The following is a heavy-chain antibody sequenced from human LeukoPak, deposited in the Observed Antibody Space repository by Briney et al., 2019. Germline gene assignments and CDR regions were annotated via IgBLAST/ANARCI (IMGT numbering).Heavy chain of an antibody. CDR1: GGSISSYY. V-gene: IGHV4-4*07. CDR3: ARVLIAARMVFDY. J-gene: IGHJ4*02. Sequence: SETLSLTCTVSGGSISSYYWSWIRQPAGKGLEWIGRIHSSGSTNYNPSLKTRVTMSADTSKNQLSLKLSSVTAADTAVYYCARVLIAARMVFDYWGQGTLVTVSS. D-gene: IGHD6-6*01. CDR2: IHSSGST.